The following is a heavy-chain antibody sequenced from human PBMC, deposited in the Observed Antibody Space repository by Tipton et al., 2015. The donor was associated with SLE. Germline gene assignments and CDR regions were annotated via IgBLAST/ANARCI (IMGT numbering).Heavy chain of an antibody. V-gene: IGHV3-30*19. J-gene: IGHJ4*02. CDR2: TRYDGGNK. CDR3: ARYSRGSLDS. Sequence: RSLRLSCAASGFTFSSYVMHWVRQAPGKGLEWVAFTRYDGGNKYNADFVKGRFTISRDNSKNTLYLQMNSLRPEDTAVYYCARYSRGSLDSWGQGTLVTVSS. CDR1: GFTFSSYV. D-gene: IGHD1-26*01.